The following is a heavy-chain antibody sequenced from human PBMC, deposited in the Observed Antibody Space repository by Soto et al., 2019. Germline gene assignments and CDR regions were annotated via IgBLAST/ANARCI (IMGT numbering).Heavy chain of an antibody. J-gene: IGHJ4*02. CDR3: AKDPERDYYGSGSYYKF. CDR1: GVTFSSYA. D-gene: IGHD3-10*01. Sequence: EVQLLESGGGLVQPGGSLRLSCAASGVTFSSYAMRGFGQAPWKGLEWVSGISGSGGNTYYADSVKGRFTISRENSKNTLYLQMNSLRAEDTAVYYCAKDPERDYYGSGSYYKFWGQGTLVTVSS. CDR2: ISGSGGNT. V-gene: IGHV3-23*01.